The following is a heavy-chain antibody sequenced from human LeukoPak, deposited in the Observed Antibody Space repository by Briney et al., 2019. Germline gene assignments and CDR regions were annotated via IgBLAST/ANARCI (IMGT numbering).Heavy chain of an antibody. Sequence: GGSLRLSCAASGFTFSGYAMSWVRQAPGKGLEWVSAISGSGGYTYYADSVKGRFTLSRDNSKNTLYLQMNSLGAEDTAVYYCAKDQVLRYFDWLLSDFDYWGQGTLVTVSS. D-gene: IGHD3-9*01. V-gene: IGHV3-23*01. CDR2: ISGSGGYT. CDR3: AKDQVLRYFDWLLSDFDY. CDR1: GFTFSGYA. J-gene: IGHJ4*02.